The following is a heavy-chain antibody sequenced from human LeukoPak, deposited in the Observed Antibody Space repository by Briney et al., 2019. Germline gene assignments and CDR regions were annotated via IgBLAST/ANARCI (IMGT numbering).Heavy chain of an antibody. J-gene: IGHJ4*02. V-gene: IGHV1-24*01. Sequence: ASVKVFCKVSGYTLTELSMHWVRQAPGKGLEWMGGFDPEDGETIYAQKFQGRVTMTEDTSTDTAYMELSSLRSEDTAVYYCATDGPMITFGGVKPFDYWGQGTLVTVSS. CDR1: GYTLTELS. CDR2: FDPEDGET. CDR3: ATDGPMITFGGVKPFDY. D-gene: IGHD3-16*01.